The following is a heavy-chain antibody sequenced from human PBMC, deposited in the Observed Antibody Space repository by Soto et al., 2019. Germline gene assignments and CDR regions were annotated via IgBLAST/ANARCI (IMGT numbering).Heavy chain of an antibody. CDR2: ISARNGNT. V-gene: IGHV1-18*01. CDR1: GYTCTIYG. Sequence: QVHLVQSGAEVKKPGASVKVSCKASGYTCTIYGITWVRQAPGQGLEWMGWISARNGNTDYAQKLQGRVIVTRDTATSTAYMELRSLRSDDTAVYYCARGRYGDYWGQGALVTVSS. D-gene: IGHD1-1*01. J-gene: IGHJ4*02. CDR3: ARGRYGDY.